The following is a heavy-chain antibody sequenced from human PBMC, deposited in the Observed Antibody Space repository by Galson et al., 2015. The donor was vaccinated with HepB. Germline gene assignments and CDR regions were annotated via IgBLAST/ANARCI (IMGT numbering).Heavy chain of an antibody. CDR3: ARDWGSSWDAPHYYYYGMDV. CDR1: GFTFSSYA. V-gene: IGHV3-30-3*01. J-gene: IGHJ6*02. D-gene: IGHD6-13*01. CDR2: ISYDGSNK. Sequence: SLRLSCAASGFTFSSYAMHWVRQAPGKGLEWVAVISYDGSNKYYADSVKGRFTISRDNSKNTLYLQMNSLRAEDTAVYYCARDWGSSWDAPHYYYYGMDVWGQGTTVTVSS.